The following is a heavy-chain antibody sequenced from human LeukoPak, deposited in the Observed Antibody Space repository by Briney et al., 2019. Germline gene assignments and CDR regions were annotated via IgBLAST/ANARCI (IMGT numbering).Heavy chain of an antibody. D-gene: IGHD5-12*01. V-gene: IGHV4-4*07. Sequence: PSETLSRTCAVSGVSTSGYFWSWIRQPAGKGPEWIGRIFDTGTTDYSPSLRSRVTMSVDTSRNQVSLNLRSVTAADTAVYYCARVRGYKDDNMWYLWFDPWGQGTRVTVSS. CDR1: GVSTSGYF. J-gene: IGHJ5*02. CDR3: ARVRGYKDDNMWYLWFDP. CDR2: IFDTGTT.